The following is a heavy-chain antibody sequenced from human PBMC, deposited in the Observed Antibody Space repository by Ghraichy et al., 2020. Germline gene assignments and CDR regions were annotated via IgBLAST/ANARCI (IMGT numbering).Heavy chain of an antibody. CDR3: AAAQGQYCSSTSCYINWFDP. D-gene: IGHD2-2*01. J-gene: IGHJ5*02. V-gene: IGHV1-58*02. CDR1: GFTFTSSA. CDR2: IVVGSGNT. Sequence: SVKVSCKASGFTFTSSAMQWVRQARGQRLEWIGWIVVGSGNTNYAQKFQERVTITRDMSTSTAYMELSSLRSEDTAVYYCAAAQGQYCSSTSCYINWFDPWGQGTLVTVSS.